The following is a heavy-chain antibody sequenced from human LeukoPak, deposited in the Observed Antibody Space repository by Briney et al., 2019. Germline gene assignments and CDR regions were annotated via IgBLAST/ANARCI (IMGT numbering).Heavy chain of an antibody. CDR3: ARCLRDTYSYAVDPWYFDY. Sequence: SETLSLTCAVYGGSFSGYYWSWIRQPPGKGLEWIGEINHSGSTNYNPSFKSRVTISVDTSKNQFSLKLSSVTAADTAVYYCARCLRDTYSYAVDPWYFDYWGQGTLVTVSS. CDR1: GGSFSGYY. D-gene: IGHD5-18*01. V-gene: IGHV4-34*01. CDR2: INHSGST. J-gene: IGHJ4*02.